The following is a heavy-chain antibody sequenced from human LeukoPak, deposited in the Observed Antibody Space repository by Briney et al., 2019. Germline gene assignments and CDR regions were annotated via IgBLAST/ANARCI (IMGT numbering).Heavy chain of an antibody. J-gene: IGHJ4*01. CDR1: GFSFTSYH. CDR3: ARSLSGYDPLSAF. CDR2: ITGTSTTF. Sequence: GGSLRLSCEVSGFSFTSYHMTWVRQVPGKGLEWIAYITGTSTTFYYADSVKGRFTISRDNARNSLYLQMNSLTVEDTAVYYCARSLSGYDPLSAFWGHGTRVTVS. V-gene: IGHV3-48*01. D-gene: IGHD5-12*01.